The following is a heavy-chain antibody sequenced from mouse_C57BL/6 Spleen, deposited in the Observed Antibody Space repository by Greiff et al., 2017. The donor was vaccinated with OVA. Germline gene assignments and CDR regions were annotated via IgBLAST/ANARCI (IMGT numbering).Heavy chain of an antibody. J-gene: IGHJ4*01. Sequence: EVNVVESGEGLVKPGGSLKLSCAASGFTFSSYAMSWVRQTPEKRLEWVAYISSGGDYIYYADTVKGRFTISRDNARNTLYLQMSSLKSEDTAMYYCTRDGGNYYAMDYWGQGTSVTVSS. D-gene: IGHD2-1*01. CDR1: GFTFSSYA. CDR3: TRDGGNYYAMDY. V-gene: IGHV5-9-1*02. CDR2: ISSGGDYI.